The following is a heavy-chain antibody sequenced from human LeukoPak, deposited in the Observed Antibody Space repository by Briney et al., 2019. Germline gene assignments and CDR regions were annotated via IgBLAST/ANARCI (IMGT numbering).Heavy chain of an antibody. CDR2: IIPIFGTA. D-gene: IGHD2-15*01. Sequence: SVKVSCKASGGTFSSYAISWVRQAPGHGHEWMGRIIPIFGTANYAQKSQGRVTITADKSTSTAYMELSSLRSEDTAVYYCARVWGSPRSVADAFDIWGQGTMVTVSS. CDR1: GGTFSSYA. CDR3: ARVWGSPRSVADAFDI. J-gene: IGHJ3*02. V-gene: IGHV1-69*06.